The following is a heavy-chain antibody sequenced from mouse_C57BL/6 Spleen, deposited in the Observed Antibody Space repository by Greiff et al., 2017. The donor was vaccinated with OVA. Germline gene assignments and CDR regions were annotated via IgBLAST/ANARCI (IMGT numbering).Heavy chain of an antibody. CDR2: ISSGGDYI. J-gene: IGHJ4*01. CDR3: TRDQDTQTAHAPPMDY. CDR1: GFTFSSYA. D-gene: IGHD3-2*02. V-gene: IGHV5-9-1*02. Sequence: EVQRVESGAGLVKPGGSLKLSCAASGFTFSSYAMSWVRQTPETRLEWVAYISSGGDYIYYAANVQGRFTISRDNARNTLYLQISSLKSEDTAMYYCTRDQDTQTAHAPPMDYWGQGTSGTVSS.